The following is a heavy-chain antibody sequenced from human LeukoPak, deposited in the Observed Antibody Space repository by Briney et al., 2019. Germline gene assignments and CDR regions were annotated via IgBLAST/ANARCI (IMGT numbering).Heavy chain of an antibody. D-gene: IGHD3-22*01. CDR3: ARVEEPEETYYYDSSGYYLVGY. J-gene: IGHJ4*02. CDR1: GFTFSSYA. Sequence: PGGSLRLSCAASGFTFSSYAMNWVRQAPGKGLEWVSSISSSSSYIYYADSVKGRFTISRDNAKNSLYLQMNSLRAEDTAVYYCARVEEPEETYYYDSSGYYLVGYWGQGTLVTVSS. CDR2: ISSSSSYI. V-gene: IGHV3-21*01.